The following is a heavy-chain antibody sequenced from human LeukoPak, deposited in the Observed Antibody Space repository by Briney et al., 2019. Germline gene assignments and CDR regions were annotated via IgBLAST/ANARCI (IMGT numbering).Heavy chain of an antibody. CDR2: INHSGST. CDR1: GGSFSGYY. CDR3: ARAPNYDILTGYGYYFDY. Sequence: SETLSLTCAVDGGSFSGYYCGWIRQPPGKWLEWIGEINHSGSTNYNPSLKSRVTISVDTSKNQFSLKLSSVTAADTAVYYCARAPNYDILTGYGYYFDYWGQGTLVTVSS. J-gene: IGHJ4*02. D-gene: IGHD3-9*01. V-gene: IGHV4-34*01.